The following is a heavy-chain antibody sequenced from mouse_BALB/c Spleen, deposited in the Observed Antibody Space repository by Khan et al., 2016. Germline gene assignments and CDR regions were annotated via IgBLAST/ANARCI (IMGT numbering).Heavy chain of an antibody. D-gene: IGHD1-1*01. CDR2: IRSKSNNYAT. J-gene: IGHJ1*01. CDR1: GFTFNTNA. V-gene: IGHV10S3*01. CDR3: VADFYSYGRGGCFDV. Sequence: EVQLVETGGGLVQPKGSLKLSCAASGFTFNTNAMNWVRQAPGKGLEWVARIRSKSNNYATYYADSVKDRFTISRDDSQSILYLQMNNLKTEDTAMYYCVADFYSYGRGGCFDVWGAGTTVTVSS.